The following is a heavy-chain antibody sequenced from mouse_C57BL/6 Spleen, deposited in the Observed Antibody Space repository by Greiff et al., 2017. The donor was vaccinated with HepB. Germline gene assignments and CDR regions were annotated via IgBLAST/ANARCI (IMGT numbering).Heavy chain of an antibody. V-gene: IGHV10-1*01. J-gene: IGHJ2*01. Sequence: EVQLVESGGGLVQPKGSLKLSCAASGFSFNTYAMNWVRQAPGKGLEWVARIRSKSNNYATYYADSVKDRFTITRDDSESMLYLQMNNLKTEDTAMYYCVRHNYSNWGFDYWGQGTTLTVSS. CDR1: GFSFNTYA. CDR3: VRHNYSNWGFDY. D-gene: IGHD2-5*01. CDR2: IRSKSNNYAT.